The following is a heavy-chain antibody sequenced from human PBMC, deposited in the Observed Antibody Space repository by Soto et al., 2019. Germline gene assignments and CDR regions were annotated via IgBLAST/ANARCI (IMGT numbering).Heavy chain of an antibody. J-gene: IGHJ4*02. CDR1: GLSVGGNP. CDR3: ARGVNDDS. Sequence: EVKLVEAGGGLMQPGGSLRLSCAASGLSVGGNPMTWVRQAPGKGLEWVAGIHTGGATFYADSVEGRFTISRDNSKNTLYLQMNRLTVGDTAMYFCARGVNDDSWGQGTQVIVSS. D-gene: IGHD1-1*01. CDR2: IHTGGAT. V-gene: IGHV3-53*01.